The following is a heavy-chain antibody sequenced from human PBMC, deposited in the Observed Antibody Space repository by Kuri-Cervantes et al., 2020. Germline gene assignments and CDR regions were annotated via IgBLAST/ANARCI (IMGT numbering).Heavy chain of an antibody. CDR3: AKADCDSTGCHTIDY. CDR2: ISASGANT. Sequence: GESLKISCAASGFTFINYAMNWVRQTPGKGPEWVSAISASGANTYYADSVKGRFTISRDNSKNTLHLQINSLGAEDTAVYYCAKADCDSTGCHTIDYWGQGTLVTVSS. D-gene: IGHD2-2*01. V-gene: IGHV3-23*01. CDR1: GFTFINYA. J-gene: IGHJ4*02.